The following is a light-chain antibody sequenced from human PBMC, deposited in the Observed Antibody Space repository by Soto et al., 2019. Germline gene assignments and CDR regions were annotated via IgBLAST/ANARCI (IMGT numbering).Light chain of an antibody. V-gene: IGLV1-44*01. J-gene: IGLJ3*02. Sequence: QSVLTQPPSASGTPGQGVTISCSGSSSDIGSNTVNWYQHLPGTAPKLLIFSNNQRPSGVPDRFSGSKSGTSASLAISGLRSEDDSDFYCAAWDDSLNVWVFGGGTKLTVL. CDR1: SSDIGSNT. CDR2: SNN. CDR3: AAWDDSLNVWV.